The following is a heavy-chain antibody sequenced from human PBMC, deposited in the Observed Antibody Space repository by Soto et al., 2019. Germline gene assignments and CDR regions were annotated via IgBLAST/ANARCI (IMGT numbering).Heavy chain of an antibody. D-gene: IGHD3-22*01. CDR3: ARARYFHGYVKEACDN. CDR1: GFNFGDYA. CDR2: ISGDGRVT. V-gene: IGHV3-30-3*01. Sequence: QVQPVESGGGVVQPGGSLRLSCAASGFNFGDYAMHWVRQAPGKGLEWVAVISGDGRVTFYTDSVKGRFIISRDNSKSTLFLQLNSLRAENTSVYYCARARYFHGYVKEACDNWRQGILVSVSS. J-gene: IGHJ4*02.